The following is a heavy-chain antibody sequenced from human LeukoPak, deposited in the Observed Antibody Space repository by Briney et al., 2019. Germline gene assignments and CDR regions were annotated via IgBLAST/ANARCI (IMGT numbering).Heavy chain of an antibody. CDR3: ARDLSITRVRGYAFDI. Sequence: GGSLRLSCAASGFTFSSYEMNWVRQAPGKGLEWVSYISSSGSTIYYADSVEGRFTISRDNAKNSLYLQMNSLRAEDTAVYYCARDLSITRVRGYAFDIWGQGTMVTVSS. CDR1: GFTFSSYE. D-gene: IGHD3-10*01. V-gene: IGHV3-48*03. J-gene: IGHJ3*02. CDR2: ISSSGSTI.